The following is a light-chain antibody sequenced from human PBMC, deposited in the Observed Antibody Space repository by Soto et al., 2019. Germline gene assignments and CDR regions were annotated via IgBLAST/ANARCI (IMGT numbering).Light chain of an antibody. CDR1: SSDVGGYNY. CDR3: SSFTTSSTSV. CDR2: DVT. V-gene: IGLV2-14*01. Sequence: QSALTQPASVSGSPGQSITISCTGTSSDVGGYNYVSWYQQYPGKAPKLMIYDVTTRPSGVSSRFSGSKSGNTASLTISGLQAEDEADYYCSSFTTSSTSVFGAGTKLTVL. J-gene: IGLJ2*01.